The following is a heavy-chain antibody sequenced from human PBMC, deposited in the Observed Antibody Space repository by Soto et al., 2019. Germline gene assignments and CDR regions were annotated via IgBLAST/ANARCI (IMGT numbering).Heavy chain of an antibody. CDR3: AKVPSLFWGFDY. CDR2: LSGSGGST. D-gene: IGHD2-21*01. CDR1: GFTFSTYA. V-gene: IGHV3-23*01. J-gene: IGHJ4*02. Sequence: GGSLRLSCAASGFTFSTYAMSWVRQAPGKGLEWVSALSGSGGSTYYPDSVKGRFTISRDNSKNTLYLQMNSLRAEDTAIYYCAKVPSLFWGFDYWGQGTLVTVSS.